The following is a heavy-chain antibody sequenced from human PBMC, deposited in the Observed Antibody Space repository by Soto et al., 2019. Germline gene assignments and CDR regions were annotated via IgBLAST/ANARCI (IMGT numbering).Heavy chain of an antibody. CDR1: RFTFSSYA. V-gene: IGHV3-30-3*01. CDR2: ISYDGSNK. CDR3: ARPRKPDSSSWYWFDP. D-gene: IGHD6-13*01. Sequence: QVQLVESGGGVAQPGRSLRLYSAASRFTFSSYAMHWVRQAPGKGLEWVAVISYDGSNKYYADSVKGRFTISRDNSKNTLYLQMNSLRAEDTAVYYSARPRKPDSSSWYWFDPWGQGTLVTVSS. J-gene: IGHJ5*02.